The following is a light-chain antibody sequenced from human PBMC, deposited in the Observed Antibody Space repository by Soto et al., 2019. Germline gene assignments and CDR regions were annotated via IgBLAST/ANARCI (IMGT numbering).Light chain of an antibody. V-gene: IGLV2-14*01. Sequence: QSVLTQPASVSGSPGQSITISCTGTSSDVGGYRFVSWYQQYPGRAPKLMIYEVSNRPSGVSNRFSGSKSGNTASLTISGLQAEDEADYYCSSYASSNTVLFGGGTKVTVL. J-gene: IGLJ2*01. CDR2: EVS. CDR1: SSDVGGYRF. CDR3: SSYASSNTVL.